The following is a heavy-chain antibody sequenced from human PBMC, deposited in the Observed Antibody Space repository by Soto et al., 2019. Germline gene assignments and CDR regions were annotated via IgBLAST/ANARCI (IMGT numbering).Heavy chain of an antibody. CDR1: GGSLSGYY. J-gene: IGHJ4*02. V-gene: IGHV4-34*01. Sequence: QVHLQQWGAGLLKPSETLSLTCAVYGGSLSGYYWSWIRQPPGKGLEWIGEINPSGSTNYNPSLKSRVTMSGDTPKNQFSPKLISVTPADTAVYYCARGRDGGAANWGQGTLVTVSS. CDR2: INPSGST. CDR3: ARGRDGGAAN. D-gene: IGHD4-17*01.